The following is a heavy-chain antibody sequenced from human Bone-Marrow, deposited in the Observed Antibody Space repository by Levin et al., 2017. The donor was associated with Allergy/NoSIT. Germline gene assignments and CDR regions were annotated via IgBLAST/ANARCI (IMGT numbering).Heavy chain of an antibody. J-gene: IGHJ2*01. CDR1: GFTFSSYA. V-gene: IGHV3-30-3*01. D-gene: IGHD4-17*01. CDR2: ISYDGSNK. CDR3: ARGLATVTTALSWYFDL. Sequence: PGGSLRLSCAASGFTFSSYAMHWVRQAPGKGLEWVAVISYDGSNKYYADSVKGRFTISRDNSKNTLYLQMNSLRAEDTAVYYCARGLATVTTALSWYFDLWGRGTLVTVSS.